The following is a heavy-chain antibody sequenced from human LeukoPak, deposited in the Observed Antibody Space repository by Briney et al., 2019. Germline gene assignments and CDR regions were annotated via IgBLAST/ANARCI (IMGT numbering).Heavy chain of an antibody. D-gene: IGHD3-16*01. CDR1: DYTFSSYG. CDR2: ISLYNGNT. J-gene: IGHJ4*02. V-gene: IGHV1-18*01. CDR3: ARDELGSFDY. Sequence: GASVKVSCKASDYTFSSYGIGWVRQAPGQGLEWMGWISLYNGNTKYAQKLQDRVTMTADTSTTTAYMEVRSLRSDDTAVYYCARDELGSFDYWGQGTLVTVSS.